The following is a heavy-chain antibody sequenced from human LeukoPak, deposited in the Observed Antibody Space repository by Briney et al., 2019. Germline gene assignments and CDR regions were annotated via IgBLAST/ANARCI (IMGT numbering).Heavy chain of an antibody. J-gene: IGHJ4*02. D-gene: IGHD3-22*01. CDR3: AKDRHDRSGYYQYYFDY. Sequence: GGSLRLSCAASGFTFSGYAMSWVRQTPGKGLEWVSAISGSDGSTYYADSVKGRFTISRDNSKNTLYLQMNSLRAEDTAVYYCAKDRHDRSGYYQYYFDYWGQGTLVTVSS. V-gene: IGHV3-23*01. CDR1: GFTFSGYA. CDR2: ISGSDGST.